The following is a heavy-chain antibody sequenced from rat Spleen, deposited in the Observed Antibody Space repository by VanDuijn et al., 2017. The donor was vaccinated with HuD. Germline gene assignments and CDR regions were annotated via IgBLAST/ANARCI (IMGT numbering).Heavy chain of an antibody. J-gene: IGHJ2*01. Sequence: EVQLMESGGGLVQPGRSLKLSCAASGFTFSNYDMAWVRQAPTKGLEWVASISTGGGNTYYRDSVKGRFTISRDNAKSTLYLQMDSLRSEDTAPYYCARRGGGGYGDYFDYWGQGVMVTVSS. D-gene: IGHD1-11*01. CDR3: ARRGGGGYGDYFDY. CDR2: ISTGGGNT. CDR1: GFTFSNYD. V-gene: IGHV5S23*01.